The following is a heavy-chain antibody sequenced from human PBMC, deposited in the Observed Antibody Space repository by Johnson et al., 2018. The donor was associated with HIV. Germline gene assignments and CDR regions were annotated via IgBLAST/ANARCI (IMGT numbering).Heavy chain of an antibody. V-gene: IGHV3-30*02. CDR1: GFTFSNYG. J-gene: IGHJ3*02. CDR3: AGVGGLYYYDSSGYRDYAFDI. D-gene: IGHD3-22*01. Sequence: QVQLVESGGGVVQPGGSLRLSCAASGFTFSNYGMHWVRQAPGKGLEWVAFIRYDGSNKYYADSVKGRFTISRDHSTNTLYLQMNSLRAEDTAVYSCAGVGGLYYYDSSGYRDYAFDIWGQGTMVTVSS. CDR2: IRYDGSNK.